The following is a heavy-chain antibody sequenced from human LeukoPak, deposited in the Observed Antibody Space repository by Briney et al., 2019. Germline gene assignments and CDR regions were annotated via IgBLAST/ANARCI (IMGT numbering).Heavy chain of an antibody. CDR3: ARMYDFWSGSNHAFDY. D-gene: IGHD3-3*01. Sequence: GGSLRLSCAASVFTYSSYWMSWVRQAPGKGLEWVANIKQDGSEKYYVDSVKGRFTISRDNAKNSLYLQMNSLRAEDTAVYYCARMYDFWSGSNHAFDYWGQGTLVTVSS. CDR2: IKQDGSEK. V-gene: IGHV3-7*01. CDR1: VFTYSSYW. J-gene: IGHJ4*02.